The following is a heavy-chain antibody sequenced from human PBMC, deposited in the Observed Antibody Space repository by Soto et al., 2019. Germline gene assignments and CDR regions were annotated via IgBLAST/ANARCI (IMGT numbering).Heavy chain of an antibody. J-gene: IGHJ4*02. CDR1: GFTFLSDW. D-gene: IGHD5-18*01. CDR2: IKQDGSEK. V-gene: IGHV3-7*01. Sequence: GGSLRLSYAASGFTFLSDWMRWVGHAPGKGLEWVANIKQDGSEKYYVDSVKGRFTISRDNAKNSLYLQMNSLRAEDTAVYYCATQPGGYSYGYDYWGQGTLVTVSS. CDR3: ATQPGGYSYGYDY.